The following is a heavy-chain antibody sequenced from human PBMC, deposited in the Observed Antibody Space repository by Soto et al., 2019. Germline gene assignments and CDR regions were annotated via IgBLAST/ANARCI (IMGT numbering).Heavy chain of an antibody. Sequence: QPGGSLRLSCAASGFSVRVNYMTWVRQAPGKGLEWVSRINSDGSSTSYADSVKGRFTISRDNAKNTLYLQMNSLRAEDTAVYYCARSMVRGVIIYYYYMDVWGKGTTVTVSS. J-gene: IGHJ6*03. CDR2: INSDGSST. D-gene: IGHD3-10*01. V-gene: IGHV3-74*01. CDR1: GFSVRVNY. CDR3: ARSMVRGVIIYYYYMDV.